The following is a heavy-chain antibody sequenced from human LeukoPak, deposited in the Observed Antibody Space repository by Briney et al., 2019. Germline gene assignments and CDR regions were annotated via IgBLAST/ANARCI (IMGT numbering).Heavy chain of an antibody. CDR1: GGSINKYY. D-gene: IGHD3-22*01. J-gene: IGHJ5*02. CDR3: ARDPYYYDSSGYYDNP. CDR2: IYYGGST. Sequence: PSETLSLTCTVSGGSINKYYWSWIRQPPGKGLEWIGYIYYGGSTNYNPSLKSRVTISVDSSKNQFSLKLSSVTAADTAVYYCARDPYYYDSSGYYDNPWGQGTLVTVSS. V-gene: IGHV4-59*01.